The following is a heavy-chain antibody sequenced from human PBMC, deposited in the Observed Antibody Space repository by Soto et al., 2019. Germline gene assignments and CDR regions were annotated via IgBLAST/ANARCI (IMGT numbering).Heavy chain of an antibody. J-gene: IGHJ4*02. CDR3: ARYSGKYQGPIDY. D-gene: IGHD1-26*01. Sequence: QVQLVESGGGVVQPGRSLRLSCAASGFTFSHYGIHWVRQAPGKGLEWLAVISYDGSNKHYADSVEGRFTVSRDNSKNTVYLQMNSLRAADTAVYFCARYSGKYQGPIDYWGQGTLVTVSS. V-gene: IGHV3-30*03. CDR1: GFTFSHYG. CDR2: ISYDGSNK.